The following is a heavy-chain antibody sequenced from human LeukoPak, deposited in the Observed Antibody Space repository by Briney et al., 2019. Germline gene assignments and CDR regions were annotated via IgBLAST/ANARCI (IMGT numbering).Heavy chain of an antibody. CDR2: ISTYNGNT. V-gene: IGHV1-18*01. D-gene: IGHD6-6*01. CDR1: GYTFTSSS. Sequence: ASVTVSCKASGYTFTSSSINWVRQAPGQGLEWMGWISTYNGNTNYAQKLQGRVTMTTDTSTSTAYMELRSLRSDDTAVYYCAKDRWRDGSSSFDNWGQGTLVTVSS. CDR3: AKDRWRDGSSSFDN. J-gene: IGHJ4*02.